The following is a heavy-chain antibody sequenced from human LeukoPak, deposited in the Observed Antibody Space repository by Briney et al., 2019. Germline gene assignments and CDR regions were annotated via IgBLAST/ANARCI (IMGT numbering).Heavy chain of an antibody. V-gene: IGHV3-48*03. J-gene: IGHJ4*02. D-gene: IGHD3-22*01. CDR2: ISSSGSTI. Sequence: GGSLRLSCAASGFTFSSYEMNWVRQAPGKGLEWISYISSSGSTIYYADSVKGRFTISRDNAKNSLYLQMNSLRAEDTAVYYCARRPYYYDSLDYWGQGTLVTVSS. CDR1: GFTFSSYE. CDR3: ARRPYYYDSLDY.